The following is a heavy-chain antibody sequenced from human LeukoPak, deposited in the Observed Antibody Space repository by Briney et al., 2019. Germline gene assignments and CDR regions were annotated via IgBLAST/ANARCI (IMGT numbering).Heavy chain of an antibody. CDR3: ARDSHPYYYDSSGYRLPRDAFDI. CDR2: IIWIGGST. J-gene: IGHJ3*02. Sequence: SGGSLSFSCPAPGFTFVDYGMSGFRQVPGKGLEWVSGIIWIGGSTGYADSVKGRFTISRDNAKNSLYLQMNSLRAEDTALYHCARDSHPYYYDSSGYRLPRDAFDIWGQGTMVTVSS. D-gene: IGHD3-22*01. CDR1: GFTFVDYG. V-gene: IGHV3-20*01.